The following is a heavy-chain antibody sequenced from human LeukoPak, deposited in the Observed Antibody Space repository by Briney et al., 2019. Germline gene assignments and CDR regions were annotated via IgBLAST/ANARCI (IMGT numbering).Heavy chain of an antibody. CDR2: IGTAGNT. CDR1: GFTFSSHD. D-gene: IGHD6-19*01. CDR3: ARSRSYSSGWTDFDC. V-gene: IGHV3-13*01. J-gene: IGHJ4*02. Sequence: PGGSLRLSCAASGFTFSSHDMHWVRQPTGKVLEWVSVIGTAGNTYYTDSVKGRFTISRENAKNSLYLQMDNLRAEDTAVYYCARSRSYSSGWTDFDCWGQGTLVTVSS.